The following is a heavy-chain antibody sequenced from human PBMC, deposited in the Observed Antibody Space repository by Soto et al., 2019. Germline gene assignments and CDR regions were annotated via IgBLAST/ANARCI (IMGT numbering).Heavy chain of an antibody. Sequence: QVQLVQSGAEVKKPGSSVKVSCKASGGTFSSYAISWVRQAPGQGLEWMGGIIPIFGTANYAQKFQGRVTITADESTSTAYMELSSLRSEDTAVYYCASPRLRWGPPTDYGDYYYGMDVWGQGTTVTVSS. CDR3: ASPRLRWGPPTDYGDYYYGMDV. CDR2: IIPIFGTA. V-gene: IGHV1-69*01. D-gene: IGHD4-17*01. J-gene: IGHJ6*02. CDR1: GGTFSSYA.